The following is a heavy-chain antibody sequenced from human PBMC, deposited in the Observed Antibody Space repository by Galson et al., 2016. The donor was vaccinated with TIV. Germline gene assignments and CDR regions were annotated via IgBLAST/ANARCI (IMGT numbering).Heavy chain of an antibody. CDR1: GVSINSHY. J-gene: IGHJ2*01. CDR3: ARTPYGENWYFDL. V-gene: IGHV4-59*08. CDR2: IYYSGDTNT. D-gene: IGHD4-17*01. Sequence: LSLTCSVSGVSINSHYWSWIRPPPRKGLEWIASIYYSGDTNTNYNPSLNSRVTISVDTSKNQVSLKLMSVTAADTAVYYCARTPYGENWYFDLWGRGPLVTVSS.